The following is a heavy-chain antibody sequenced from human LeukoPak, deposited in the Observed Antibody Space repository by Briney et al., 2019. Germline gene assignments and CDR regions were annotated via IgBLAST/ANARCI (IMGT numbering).Heavy chain of an antibody. CDR3: AKVLGSSSWYSLGS. J-gene: IGHJ5*02. Sequence: GGSLRLSCAASGFTFSSYAMSWVRQAPGKGLEWVSAISGSGGSTYYADSVKGRFTISRDNNKGSLYLQMNSLTTEDTALYYCAKVLGSSSWYSLGSWGQGTLVTVSS. D-gene: IGHD6-13*01. V-gene: IGHV3-23*01. CDR1: GFTFSSYA. CDR2: ISGSGGST.